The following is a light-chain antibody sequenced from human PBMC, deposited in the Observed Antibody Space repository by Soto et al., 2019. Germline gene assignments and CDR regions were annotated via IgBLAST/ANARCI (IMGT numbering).Light chain of an antibody. CDR1: QGISNY. J-gene: IGKJ1*01. V-gene: IGKV1-27*01. CDR3: QQSYGTPWT. Sequence: DIQMTQSPSSLPASVGDRVTITCRASQGISNYLAWYQQIPGKVPRLLIYAASTLQSGVPSRFSGSGSGRDFVLTISSLQPEDSATYYCQQSYGTPWTFGQGTKVDIK. CDR2: AAS.